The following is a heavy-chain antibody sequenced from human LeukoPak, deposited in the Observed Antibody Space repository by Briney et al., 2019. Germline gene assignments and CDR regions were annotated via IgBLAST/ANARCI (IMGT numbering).Heavy chain of an antibody. V-gene: IGHV1-24*01. CDR3: ATVGNYYDSSGYYVY. CDR1: GYTLTELS. Sequence: GASVNVSCTVSGYTLTELSMHWVRQAPGKGLEWMGGFDPEDGETIYAQKFQGRVTMTEDTSTDTAYMELSSLRSEDTAVYYCATVGNYYDSSGYYVYWGQGTLVTVSS. CDR2: FDPEDGET. J-gene: IGHJ4*02. D-gene: IGHD3-22*01.